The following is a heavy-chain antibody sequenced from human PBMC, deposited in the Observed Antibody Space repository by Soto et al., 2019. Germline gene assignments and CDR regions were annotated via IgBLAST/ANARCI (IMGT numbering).Heavy chain of an antibody. Sequence: PSETLSLTCTVSDGSISGNFLTWIRQPAGRGLEWIGRISSNGNTDYNPSLKSRVTMSIDTSKNHFSLDLISVTASDTAIYYCAREVWVAGLLYYFDFWGQGTRGTVS. CDR2: ISSNGNT. J-gene: IGHJ4*02. CDR1: DGSISGNF. CDR3: AREVWVAGLLYYFDF. V-gene: IGHV4-4*07. D-gene: IGHD6-19*01.